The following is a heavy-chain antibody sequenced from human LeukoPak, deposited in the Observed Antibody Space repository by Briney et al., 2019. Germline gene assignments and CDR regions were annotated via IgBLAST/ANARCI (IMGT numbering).Heavy chain of an antibody. Sequence: GGSLRLPCAASGFTFSSHAMSWVRQAPGKGLEWVSGISGSGDRTYYAASVKGRFTISRDTSKNTLYLHMNSLRAGDTAVYYCVKGSELRFLEWLRHFDYWGQGTLVTVSS. CDR1: GFTFSSHA. J-gene: IGHJ4*02. D-gene: IGHD3-3*01. CDR3: VKGSELRFLEWLRHFDY. CDR2: ISGSGDRT. V-gene: IGHV3-23*01.